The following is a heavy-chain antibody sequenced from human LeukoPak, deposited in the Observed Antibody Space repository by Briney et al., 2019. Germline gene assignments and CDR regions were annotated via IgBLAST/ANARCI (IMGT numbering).Heavy chain of an antibody. J-gene: IGHJ6*02. CDR1: GGTFNNYA. CDR3: ARGQRYSSSWFGMDV. Sequence: SVKVSCKASGGTFNNYAINWVRQAPGQGLEWMGGIIPLFRTANYAQDFQGRVTITADESTTTAYMELSSLRSEDTAVYYCARGQRYSSSWFGMDVWGQGTTVTVSS. D-gene: IGHD6-13*01. CDR2: IIPLFRTA. V-gene: IGHV1-69*13.